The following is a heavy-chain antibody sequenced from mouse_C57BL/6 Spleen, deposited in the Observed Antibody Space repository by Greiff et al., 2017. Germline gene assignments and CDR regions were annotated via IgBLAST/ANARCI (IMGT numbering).Heavy chain of an antibody. Sequence: QVQLQQPGAELVRPGSSVQLSCKASGYNFTSYWMHWVKQRPIQGLEWIGNIDPSGSEPHYNQKFKDKATLTGAKSSSTAYMQLSSLTYEDSAVYYCASFDGSFADWGQGTLVTVSA. CDR3: ASFDGSFAD. CDR1: GYNFTSYW. V-gene: IGHV1-52*01. J-gene: IGHJ3*01. D-gene: IGHD2-3*01. CDR2: IDPSGSEP.